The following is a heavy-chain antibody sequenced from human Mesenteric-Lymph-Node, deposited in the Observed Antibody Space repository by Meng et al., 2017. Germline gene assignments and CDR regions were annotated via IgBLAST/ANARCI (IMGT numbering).Heavy chain of an antibody. J-gene: IGHJ4*02. CDR3: ARRRGGSGRDC. Sequence: QVQQQESGPGLVKPSQTLSLTCTVSGGSISSSNYYWDWIRQPPGKGLEWIGAIYHSGSTSYNPSLQSRVTMFVDTSKNQFSLMLTSVTATDTAVYYCARRRGGSGRDCWGQGTLVTVSS. CDR2: IYHSGST. D-gene: IGHD3-10*01. CDR1: GGSISSSNYY. V-gene: IGHV4-39*01.